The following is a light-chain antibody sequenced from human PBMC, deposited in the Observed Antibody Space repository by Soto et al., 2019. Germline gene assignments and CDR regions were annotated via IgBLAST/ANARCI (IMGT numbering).Light chain of an antibody. Sequence: EIGMTQSPATLSVSPGERATLSCRASQSVSSNLAWYQQKPGQAPRLLIYGASTRATGIPARFSGSGSGTGFTPTIISLQSEDFGVCYCQQYNNWPQTFGKGTKLAVK. CDR2: GAS. J-gene: IGKJ2*01. CDR3: QQYNNWPQT. V-gene: IGKV3-15*01. CDR1: QSVSSN.